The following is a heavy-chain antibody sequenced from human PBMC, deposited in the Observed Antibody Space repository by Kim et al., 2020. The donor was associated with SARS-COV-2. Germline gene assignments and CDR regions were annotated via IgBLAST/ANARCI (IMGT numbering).Heavy chain of an antibody. CDR2: IYSGGST. D-gene: IGHD3-10*01. J-gene: IGHJ6*02. CDR1: GFTVSSNY. V-gene: IGHV3-66*02. CDR3: ARGLYGSGSYYSYYYGMDV. Sequence: GGSLRLSCAASGFTVSSNYMSWVRQAPGKGLEWVSVIYSGGSTYYADSVKGRFTISRDNSKNTLYLQMNSLRAEDTAVYYCARGLYGSGSYYSYYYGMDVWGQGTTVTVSS.